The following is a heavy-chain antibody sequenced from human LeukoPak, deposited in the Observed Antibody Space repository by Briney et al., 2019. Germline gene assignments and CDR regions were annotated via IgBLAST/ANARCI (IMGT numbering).Heavy chain of an antibody. D-gene: IGHD3-10*01. J-gene: IGHJ4*02. Sequence: TPSETLSLTCTVSGVSVSSGSYYWSWIRQPPGKGLEWIGYIYYSGSTNYNPSLKSRVTISVDASKNQFSLKLSSVTAADTAVYYCARDRGYYGSGSYYHFDYWGQGTLVTVSS. CDR3: ARDRGYYGSGSYYHFDY. CDR2: IYYSGST. V-gene: IGHV4-61*01. CDR1: GVSVSSGSYY.